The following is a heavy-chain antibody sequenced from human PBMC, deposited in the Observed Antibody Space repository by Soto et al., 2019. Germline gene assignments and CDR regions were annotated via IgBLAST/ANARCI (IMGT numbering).Heavy chain of an antibody. Sequence: GGSLRLSCAASGFTFSIYGMHWVRHAPGKGLEWVAVISYDGSNKYYADSVKGRFTISRDNSKNTLYLQMNSLRAEDTAVYYCAKDGFLEWLLQDYYYYGMDVWGQGTTVTVSS. J-gene: IGHJ6*02. CDR2: ISYDGSNK. CDR1: GFTFSIYG. CDR3: AKDGFLEWLLQDYYYYGMDV. D-gene: IGHD3-3*01. V-gene: IGHV3-30*18.